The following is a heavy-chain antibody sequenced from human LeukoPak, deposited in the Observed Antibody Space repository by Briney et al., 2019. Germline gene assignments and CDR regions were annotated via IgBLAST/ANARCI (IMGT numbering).Heavy chain of an antibody. CDR3: ARGSGNYYNVKEY. CDR2: INLDGSGA. V-gene: IGHV3-74*01. Sequence: PGGSLRLSCAASGFIFTSYWMHWVRQAPGKGLVWLSRINLDGSGASYADSVEGRFTISRDNSKNTLYLQMNSLRAEDTAVYYCARGSGNYYNVKEYWGQGTLVTVSS. CDR1: GFIFTSYW. J-gene: IGHJ4*02. D-gene: IGHD3-10*01.